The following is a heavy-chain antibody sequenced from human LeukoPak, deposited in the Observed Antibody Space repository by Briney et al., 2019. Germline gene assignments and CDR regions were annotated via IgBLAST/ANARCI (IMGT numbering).Heavy chain of an antibody. J-gene: IGHJ4*02. CDR3: ARGLTTDVEYYYDSSGYYRYYFDY. D-gene: IGHD3-22*01. CDR2: INHSGST. Sequence: SETLSLTCAVYGGSFSGYYWSWIRQPPGKGLEWIGEINHSGSTDYNPSLKSRVTISVDTSKNQFSLKLSSVTAADTAVYYCARGLTTDVEYYYDSSGYYRYYFDYWGQGTLVTVSS. CDR1: GGSFSGYY. V-gene: IGHV4-34*01.